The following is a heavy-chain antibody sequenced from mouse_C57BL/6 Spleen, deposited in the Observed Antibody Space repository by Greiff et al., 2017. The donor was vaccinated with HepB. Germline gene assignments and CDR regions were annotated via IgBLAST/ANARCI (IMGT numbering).Heavy chain of an antibody. CDR3: APPDSSCYAWFAY. J-gene: IGHJ3*01. Sequence: VQLQQSGPELVKPGASVKISCKASGYSFTSYYIHWVKQRPGQGLEWIGWIYPGSGNTKYNEKFKGKATLTADTSSSTAYMQLSSLTSEDSAVYYCAPPDSSCYAWFAYWGQGTLVTVSA. CDR2: IYPGSGNT. D-gene: IGHD3-2*02. CDR1: GYSFTSYY. V-gene: IGHV1-66*01.